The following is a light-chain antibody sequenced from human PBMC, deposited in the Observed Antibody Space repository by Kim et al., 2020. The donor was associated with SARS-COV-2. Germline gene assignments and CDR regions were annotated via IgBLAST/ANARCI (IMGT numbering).Light chain of an antibody. CDR1: QSVSSN. CDR3: RQRSSWPG. Sequence: EIVLTQSPATLSLSPGERATLSCRASQSVSSNFAWYQQIPGQAPRQPIYVASNRATGIPARFRGGGCGTEFTLTISSLDPEDSAVFYGRQRSSWPGFGGGTKVDIK. V-gene: IGKV3-11*01. CDR2: VAS. J-gene: IGKJ4*01.